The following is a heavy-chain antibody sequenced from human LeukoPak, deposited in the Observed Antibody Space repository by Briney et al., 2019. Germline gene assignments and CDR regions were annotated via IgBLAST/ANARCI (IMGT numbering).Heavy chain of an antibody. CDR3: ARDLVVVADDY. D-gene: IGHD2-15*01. CDR1: GFTFSNYW. V-gene: IGHV3-21*01. CDR2: ISSSSSYI. Sequence: GGSLRLSCAVSGFTFSNYWMNWVRQAPGKGLEWVSSISSSSSYIYYADSVKGRFTISRDNAKNSLYLQMNSLRAEDTAVYYCARDLVVVADDYWGQGTLVTVSS. J-gene: IGHJ4*02.